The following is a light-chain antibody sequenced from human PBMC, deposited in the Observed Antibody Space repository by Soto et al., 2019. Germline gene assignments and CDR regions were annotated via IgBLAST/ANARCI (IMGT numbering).Light chain of an antibody. Sequence: DIVMTQSPDSLAVSLGERATINCKSSQSVLYSSNNKNYLAWYQQKPGQPPKLLIYWASTRAPGVPVRFSGGGSGTDFTLTITSLQAEDVAVYYCQQYYTTPPVTFGPGTKVEIK. V-gene: IGKV4-1*01. CDR2: WAS. J-gene: IGKJ3*01. CDR3: QQYYTTPPVT. CDR1: QSVLYSSNNKNY.